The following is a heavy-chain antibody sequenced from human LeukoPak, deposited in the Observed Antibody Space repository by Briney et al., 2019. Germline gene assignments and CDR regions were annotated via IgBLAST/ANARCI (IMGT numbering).Heavy chain of an antibody. D-gene: IGHD3-3*01. CDR1: GGSISSYY. CDR3: ARLRITTLYGTDV. V-gene: IGHV4-59*01. CDR2: IYYSGST. Sequence: PSETLSLTCTVSGGSISSYYWSWIRQPPGKGLEWIGYIYYSGSTNYNPSLKSRVTISIDTSKNQFSLKLSSVTAADTAVYYCARLRITTLYGTDVWGQGTTVTVSS. J-gene: IGHJ6*02.